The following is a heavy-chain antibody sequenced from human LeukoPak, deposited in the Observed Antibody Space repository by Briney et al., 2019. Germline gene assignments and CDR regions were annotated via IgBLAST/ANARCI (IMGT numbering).Heavy chain of an antibody. Sequence: SETLSLTCTVSGGSISSSSYYWGWIRQPPGKGLEWIGEINHSGSTNYNPSLKSRVTISVDTSKNQFSLKLSSVTAADTAVYYCARLPRGHTIFGAKIIGLDYWGQGTLVTVSS. CDR1: GGSISSSSYY. V-gene: IGHV4-39*07. D-gene: IGHD3-3*01. CDR2: INHSGST. J-gene: IGHJ4*02. CDR3: ARLPRGHTIFGAKIIGLDY.